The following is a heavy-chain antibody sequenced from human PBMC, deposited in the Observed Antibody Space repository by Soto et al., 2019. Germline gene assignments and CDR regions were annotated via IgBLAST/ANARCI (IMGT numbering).Heavy chain of an antibody. V-gene: IGHV3-33*06. CDR2: IWYDGSNK. CDR1: GFTFSSYG. CDR3: AKDFVPSHIYDILTGYYGY. Sequence: GGSLRLSCAASGFTFSSYGMHWVRQAPGKGLEWVAVIWYDGSNKYYADSVKGRFTISRDNSKNTLYLQMNSLRAEDTAVYYCAKDFVPSHIYDILTGYYGYWGQGTLVTVSS. J-gene: IGHJ4*02. D-gene: IGHD3-9*01.